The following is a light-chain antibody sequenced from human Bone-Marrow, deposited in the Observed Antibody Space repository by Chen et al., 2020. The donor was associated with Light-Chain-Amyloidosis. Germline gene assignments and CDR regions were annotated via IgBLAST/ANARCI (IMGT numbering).Light chain of an antibody. CDR1: SSDVGGDNH. Sequence: QSALTPPASVSGSPGQSITISCTGTSSDVGGDNHVSWYQQHPDKAPKLMIYEVTNRPSLVPDRFSGSKSDNTASLTISGLQTEDEADYFCSSYTITNTLVFGSGTRVTVL. CDR2: EVT. CDR3: SSYTITNTLV. V-gene: IGLV2-14*01. J-gene: IGLJ1*01.